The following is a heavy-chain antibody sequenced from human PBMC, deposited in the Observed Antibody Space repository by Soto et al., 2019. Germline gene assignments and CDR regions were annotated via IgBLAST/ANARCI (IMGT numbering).Heavy chain of an antibody. CDR3: ARDLPSIAALFDP. Sequence: LRLSCAASGFTFSSYSMNWVRQAPGKGLEWVSSISSSSSYIYYADSVKGRFTISRDNAKNSLYLQMNSLRAEDTAVYYCARDLPSIAALFDPWGQGTLVTVSS. J-gene: IGHJ5*02. V-gene: IGHV3-21*01. D-gene: IGHD6-6*01. CDR1: GFTFSSYS. CDR2: ISSSSSYI.